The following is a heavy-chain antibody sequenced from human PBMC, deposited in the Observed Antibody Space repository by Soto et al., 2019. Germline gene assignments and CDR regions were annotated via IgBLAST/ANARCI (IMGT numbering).Heavy chain of an antibody. Sequence: EVQLLESGGGLVQPGGSLRLSCAASGFTFSSYAMRWVRQAPGKGLEWVSAISGSGDSTYYADSVKVRFTISRDNSKNTVYLQRNSLRGEDTAVYYCARRGSGSYYDYWGQGTLVTVSS. CDR1: GFTFSSYA. V-gene: IGHV3-23*01. J-gene: IGHJ4*02. CDR2: ISGSGDST. D-gene: IGHD1-26*01. CDR3: ARRGSGSYYDY.